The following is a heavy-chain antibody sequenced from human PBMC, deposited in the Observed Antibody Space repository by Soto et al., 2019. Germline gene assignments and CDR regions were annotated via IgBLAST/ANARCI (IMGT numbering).Heavy chain of an antibody. J-gene: IGHJ4*02. CDR3: ARSSIAAAGTGGFDY. D-gene: IGHD6-13*01. Sequence: QVQLVESGGGVVQPGRSLRLSCAASGFTFSSYAMHWVRQAPGKGLEWVAVISYDGSNKYYADSVKGRFTISRDNSKNTLYLQMNSLRAEDTAVYYCARSSIAAAGTGGFDYWGQGTLVTVS. CDR2: ISYDGSNK. CDR1: GFTFSSYA. V-gene: IGHV3-30-3*01.